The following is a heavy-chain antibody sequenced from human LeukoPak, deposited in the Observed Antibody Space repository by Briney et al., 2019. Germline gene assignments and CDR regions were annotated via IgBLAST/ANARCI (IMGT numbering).Heavy chain of an antibody. J-gene: IGHJ4*02. Sequence: ASVKVSCKASGYTFTGYYMHWVRQARGQGLEWMGWINPNSGGTNYAQKFQGRVTMTRDTSISTAYMELSRLRSEDAAVYYCATIWGSGWYTGSLDYWGQGTLVTVSS. V-gene: IGHV1-2*02. CDR1: GYTFTGYY. CDR2: INPNSGGT. D-gene: IGHD6-19*01. CDR3: ATIWGSGWYTGSLDY.